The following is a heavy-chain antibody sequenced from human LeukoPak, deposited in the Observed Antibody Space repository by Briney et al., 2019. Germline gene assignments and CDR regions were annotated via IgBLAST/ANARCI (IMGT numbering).Heavy chain of an antibody. J-gene: IGHJ6*02. D-gene: IGHD2-15*01. CDR3: ARSPPTYCSGGSCYYYGMDV. Sequence: SETLTLTCTVSGGSISSYYWSWIRQPPGKGLEWIGYIYYSGSTNYNPSLKSRVTISIDTSKNQFSLKLSSVTAADTAVYYCARSPPTYCSGGSCYYYGMDVWGQGTTVTVSS. V-gene: IGHV4-59*08. CDR1: GGSISSYY. CDR2: IYYSGST.